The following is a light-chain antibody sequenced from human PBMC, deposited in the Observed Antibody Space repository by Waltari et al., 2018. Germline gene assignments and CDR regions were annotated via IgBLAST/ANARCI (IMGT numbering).Light chain of an antibody. J-gene: IGKJ3*01. CDR2: KAS. CDR3: QQYDSYLLT. V-gene: IGKV1-5*03. Sequence: DIRMTQCPSTLSASVGVSVTITCRASQSINTWLAWYQQRPGKAPKVLIYKASTLESGVPSRFSGSGSGTEFTLTISSLQPDDFAPYYCQQYDSYLLTFGPGTTVDVK. CDR1: QSINTW.